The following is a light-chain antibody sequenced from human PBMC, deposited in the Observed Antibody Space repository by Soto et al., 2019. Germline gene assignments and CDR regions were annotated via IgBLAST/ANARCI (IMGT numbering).Light chain of an antibody. J-gene: IGLJ3*02. CDR2: EVT. V-gene: IGLV2-14*01. Sequence: QSALTQPASVSGSLGQSITISCTGTNRDVGIFNYVSWYQQSPGTAPKVMIYEVTKRPSGVSNRFSGSKSGNTASLTISGLQAEDEADYYCSSYTTSSTWVFGGGTKVTVL. CDR3: SSYTTSSTWV. CDR1: NRDVGIFNY.